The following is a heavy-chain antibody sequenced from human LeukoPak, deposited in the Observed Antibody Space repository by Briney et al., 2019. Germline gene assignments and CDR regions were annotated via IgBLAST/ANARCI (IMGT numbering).Heavy chain of an antibody. V-gene: IGHV3-53*01. CDR1: GFIVSSNY. J-gene: IGHJ3*02. CDR2: IYAGGKT. D-gene: IGHD4-23*01. CDR3: ARDDAGTTVVTPGAFDI. Sequence: GGSLRLSCAASGFIVSSNYMSWVRQAPGKGLEWVSMIYAGGKTYYADAVKGRFTISRDNSENTLYLQMNSLRAEDTAVYYCARDDAGTTVVTPGAFDIWGQGTMVTVSS.